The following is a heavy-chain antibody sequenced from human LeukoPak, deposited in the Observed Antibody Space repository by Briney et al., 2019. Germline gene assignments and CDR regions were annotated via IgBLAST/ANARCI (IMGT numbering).Heavy chain of an antibody. CDR2: INTDGSST. J-gene: IGHJ6*03. D-gene: IGHD5-24*01. CDR3: ARSPLGYRGYYYMDV. V-gene: IGHV3-74*01. Sequence: AGGSLRLSCAASGFTFSSYWMHWVRQAPGKGLVWVSRINTDGSSTNYADSVKGRFTISRDNAKSTLYLQMSSLRAEDTAVYYCARSPLGYRGYYYMDVWGKGTTVTVSS. CDR1: GFTFSSYW.